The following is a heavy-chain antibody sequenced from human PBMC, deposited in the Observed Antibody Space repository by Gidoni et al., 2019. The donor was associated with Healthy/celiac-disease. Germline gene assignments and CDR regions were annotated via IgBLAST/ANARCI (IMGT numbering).Heavy chain of an antibody. CDR2: ISSSGSTI. J-gene: IGHJ6*02. CDR3: VARSYNPHYGMDV. V-gene: IGHV3-11*01. Sequence: QVQLVESGGGLVKPGGSLRLSCAASGFTFRDYYQRWIRPAPGKGLEWVSYISSSGSTIDYADSVKGRFTISRDNAKNSLYLQMNSLRAEDTAVYYCVARSYNPHYGMDVWGQGTTVTVSS. CDR1: GFTFRDYY. D-gene: IGHD3-10*01.